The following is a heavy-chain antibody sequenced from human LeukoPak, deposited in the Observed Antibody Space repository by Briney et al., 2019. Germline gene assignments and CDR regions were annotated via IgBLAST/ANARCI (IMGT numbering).Heavy chain of an antibody. CDR2: ISSRYI. CDR3: ARALKDGYEY. CDR1: GFTFSSYS. Sequence: GGSLRLSCAASGFTFSSYSMNWVRQAPGKGLEWVSSISSRYIYDAGSVKGRFTIFRDNAKNALYLQMNSLRAEDTAVYYCARALKDGYEYWGQGTLVTVSS. J-gene: IGHJ4*02. D-gene: IGHD2-15*01. V-gene: IGHV3-21*01.